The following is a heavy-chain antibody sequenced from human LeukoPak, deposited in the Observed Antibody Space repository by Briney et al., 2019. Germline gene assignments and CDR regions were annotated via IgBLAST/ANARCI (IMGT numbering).Heavy chain of an antibody. Sequence: SETLSLTCTVSGGSISSYYWSWIRQPPGKGLEWIGYIYYSGSTNYNPSLKSRVTISVDTSKNQFSLKLSSVTAADTAVYYCASHKPDQGAFDIWGQGTMVTVSS. CDR3: ASHKPDQGAFDI. D-gene: IGHD3-16*01. V-gene: IGHV4-59*08. J-gene: IGHJ3*02. CDR1: GGSISSYY. CDR2: IYYSGST.